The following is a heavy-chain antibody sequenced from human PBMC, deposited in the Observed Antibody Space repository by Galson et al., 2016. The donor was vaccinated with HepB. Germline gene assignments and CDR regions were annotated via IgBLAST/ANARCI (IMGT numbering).Heavy chain of an antibody. CDR1: GDSVSSNSAA. V-gene: IGHV6-1*01. Sequence: YAISGDSVSSNSAAWNWVRQSPSRGLEWLGRTYYRSKWSNEYEESLKSRLTINPDTTKNQFSLHLTSLAPEDTAVYYCVREQIIPSAGGGNYFDSWGQGTLVTVSS. J-gene: IGHJ4*02. D-gene: IGHD3-3*01. CDR2: TYYRSKWSN. CDR3: VREQIIPSAGGGNYFDS.